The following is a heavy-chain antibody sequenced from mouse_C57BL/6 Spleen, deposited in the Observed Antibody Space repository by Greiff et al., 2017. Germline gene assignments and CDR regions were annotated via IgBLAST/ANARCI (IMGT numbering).Heavy chain of an antibody. CDR2: IWSGGST. J-gene: IGHJ4*01. Sequence: VQLQQSGPGLVQPSQSLSITCTVSGFSLTSYGVHWVRQSPGTGLEWLGVIWSGGSTDYNAAFISRLSISKDNSKSQVFFKMNSLQADDTAIYYCARTAGRGADAMDYWGQGTSVTVSS. CDR3: ARTAGRGADAMDY. CDR1: GFSLTSYG. D-gene: IGHD4-1*01. V-gene: IGHV2-2*01.